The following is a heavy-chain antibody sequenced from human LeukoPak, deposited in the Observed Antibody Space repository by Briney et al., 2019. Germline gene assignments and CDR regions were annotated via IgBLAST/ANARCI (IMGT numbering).Heavy chain of an antibody. D-gene: IGHD3-3*01. CDR3: ANSREQTYYDFEYYFDY. CDR2: ISGSGGST. J-gene: IGHJ4*02. CDR1: GFTFSSYA. V-gene: IGHV3-23*01. Sequence: GGSLRLSCAASGFTFSSYAMSWVRQAPGKGLEWVSAISGSGGSTYYADSVKGRFTISRDNSKNTLYLQMNSLRAEDTAVYYCANSREQTYYDFEYYFDYWGQGTLVTVSS.